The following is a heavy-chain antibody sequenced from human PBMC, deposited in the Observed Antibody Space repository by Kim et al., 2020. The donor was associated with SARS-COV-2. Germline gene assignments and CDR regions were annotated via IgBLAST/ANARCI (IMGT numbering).Heavy chain of an antibody. CDR3: AKDMILRGYSYGCLGD. V-gene: IGHV3-9*01. Sequence: GGSLRLSCAASGFTFGDYAMHWVRQAPGKGLEWVSGISWNSGSIGYADSVKGRFTISRDNAKNSLYLQMNSLRAEDTALYYCAKDMILRGYSYGCLGDWGQGTMVTVSS. D-gene: IGHD5-18*01. J-gene: IGHJ3*01. CDR2: ISWNSGSI. CDR1: GFTFGDYA.